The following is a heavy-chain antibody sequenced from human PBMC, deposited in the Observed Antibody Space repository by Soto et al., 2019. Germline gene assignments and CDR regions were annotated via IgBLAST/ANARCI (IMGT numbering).Heavy chain of an antibody. J-gene: IGHJ4*02. CDR1: GFTFINAW. Sequence: GGSLRLSCAASGFTFINAWMTWVRQAPGKGLEWVGRIKSKTDGGTTDYAAPVKGRFTISRDDSKNTLYLQMDSLHTEDTAVYYCTTDAYYDTSGYWFWGRGTLVTVSS. D-gene: IGHD3-22*01. V-gene: IGHV3-15*01. CDR3: TTDAYYDTSGYWF. CDR2: IKSKTDGGTT.